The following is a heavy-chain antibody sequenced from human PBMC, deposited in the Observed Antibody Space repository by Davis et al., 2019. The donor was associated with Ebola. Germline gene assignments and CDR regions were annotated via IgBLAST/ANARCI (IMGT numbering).Heavy chain of an antibody. CDR3: AKGGSGWPSDYSYGLGV. CDR1: GFTFGDYA. V-gene: IGHV3-23*01. Sequence: GGSLRLSCAASGFTFGDYAMHWVRQAPGKGLEWVSAVTSSGGSTYYANSVKGRFTISRDNSKNTLFLQLNSLGVEDTAVYYCAKGGSGWPSDYSYGLGVWGKGTTVTVSS. CDR2: VTSSGGST. J-gene: IGHJ6*04. D-gene: IGHD6-19*01.